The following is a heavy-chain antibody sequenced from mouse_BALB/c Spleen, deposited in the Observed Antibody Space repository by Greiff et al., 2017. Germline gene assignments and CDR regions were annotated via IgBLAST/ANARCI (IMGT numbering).Heavy chain of an antibody. Sequence: VQLQQSGAELARPGASVKMSCKASGYTFTSYTMHWVKQRPGQGLEWIGYINPSSGYTNYNQKFKDKATLTADKSSSTAYMQLSSLTSEDSAVYYCARSRGDYDYDKRRYYFDYWGQGTTLTVSS. D-gene: IGHD2-4*01. CDR3: ARSRGDYDYDKRRYYFDY. CDR2: INPSSGYT. V-gene: IGHV1-4*01. CDR1: GYTFTSYT. J-gene: IGHJ2*01.